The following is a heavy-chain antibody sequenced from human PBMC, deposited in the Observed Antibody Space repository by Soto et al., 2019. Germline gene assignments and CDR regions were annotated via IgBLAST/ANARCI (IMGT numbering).Heavy chain of an antibody. CDR2: INPSGGST. V-gene: IGHV1-46*01. J-gene: IGHJ4*02. CDR3: ARVFTISEVAQYYFDS. D-gene: IGHD3-3*01. CDR1: GYTFTSYY. Sequence: ASVKVSCKTSGYTFTSYYMHWVRQAPGQGPEWMGIINPSGGSTRYAEKFQGRVTMTTDTSTGTVHMELTSLRSEDTAMYYCARVFTISEVAQYYFDSWGQGTLVTVSS.